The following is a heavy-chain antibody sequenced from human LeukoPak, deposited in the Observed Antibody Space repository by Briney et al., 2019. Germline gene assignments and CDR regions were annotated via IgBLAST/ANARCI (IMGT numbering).Heavy chain of an antibody. D-gene: IGHD3-10*01. CDR3: VRDRYYSLDY. CDR1: GFSFSSTW. Sequence: GGSLRLSCAASGFSFSSTWMHWVRQAPGKGLVWVSRIKSDGISTIYAGSVKGRFTISRDNAKNTLYLQINSLRAEDTAVYYCVRDRYYSLDYWGQGTLVTVSS. V-gene: IGHV3-74*01. CDR2: IKSDGIST. J-gene: IGHJ4*02.